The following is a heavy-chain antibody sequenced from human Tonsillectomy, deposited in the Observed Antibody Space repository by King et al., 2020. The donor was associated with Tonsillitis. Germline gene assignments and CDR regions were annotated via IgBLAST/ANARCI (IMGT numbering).Heavy chain of an antibody. Sequence: VQLQQWGAGLLKPSETLSLTCAVYGGSFSGYYWSWIRQPPGKGLEWIGEINHSGSTNYNPSLKSRVTISVDTSKNQFSLKLSSVNAADTAVYYCARGVVTQPDNWFDPWGQGTLVTVSS. V-gene: IGHV4-34*01. J-gene: IGHJ5*02. CDR2: INHSGST. CDR3: ARGVVTQPDNWFDP. D-gene: IGHD4-23*01. CDR1: GGSFSGYY.